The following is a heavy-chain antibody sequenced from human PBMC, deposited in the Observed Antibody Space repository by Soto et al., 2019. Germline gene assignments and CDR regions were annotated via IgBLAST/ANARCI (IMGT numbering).Heavy chain of an antibody. D-gene: IGHD6-13*01. Sequence: SVKVSCKAAGGTFSSYAISWVRQAPGQGLEWMGGIIPIFGTANYAQKFQGRVTITADESTSTAYMELSSLRSEDTAVYYCARGTFPAGSNFDYWGQGTLVTVSS. CDR1: GGTFSSYA. CDR3: ARGTFPAGSNFDY. V-gene: IGHV1-69*13. J-gene: IGHJ4*02. CDR2: IIPIFGTA.